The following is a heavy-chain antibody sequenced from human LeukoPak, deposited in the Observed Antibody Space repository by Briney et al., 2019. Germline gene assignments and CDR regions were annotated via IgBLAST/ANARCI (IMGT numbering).Heavy chain of an antibody. D-gene: IGHD2-15*01. CDR1: GFTFSSYA. CDR3: ARNFPRCSGGSCYPDAFHI. CDR2: ISGSGGST. Sequence: GGSLRLSCAASGFTFSSYAMSWVRQAPGKGLEWVSAISGSGGSTYYADSVKVRFTISRDSSKNTLYLQMNSLRAEDTDVYYCARNFPRCSGGSCYPDAFHIWGQGTMVTVSS. J-gene: IGHJ3*02. V-gene: IGHV3-23*01.